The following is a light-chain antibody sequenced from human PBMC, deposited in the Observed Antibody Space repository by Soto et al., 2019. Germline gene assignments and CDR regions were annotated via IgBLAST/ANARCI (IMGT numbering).Light chain of an antibody. V-gene: IGLV1-40*01. J-gene: IGLJ3*02. CDR1: SSNIGAGYD. Sequence: QSVLTQPPSVSGAPGQRVTISCTGSSSNIGAGYDVHWYQQLPGTAPKLLIYRNNNRPSGVPDRFSGSKSGTSASLAITGLQAEDEADDFCQSYDSSLSALWVFGGGTKLTVL. CDR2: RNN. CDR3: QSYDSSLSALWV.